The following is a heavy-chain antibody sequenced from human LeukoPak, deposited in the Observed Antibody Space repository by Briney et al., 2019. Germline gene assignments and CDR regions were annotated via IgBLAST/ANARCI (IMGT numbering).Heavy chain of an antibody. D-gene: IGHD6-19*01. CDR3: AKDNSGWYDYYYYYMDV. V-gene: IGHV3-30*02. CDR2: IRYDGSNK. Sequence: GGSLRLSCAASGFTFSSYGMHWVRQAPGKGLEWVAFIRYDGSNKYYADSVKGRFTISRDNSKNTLYLQMNSLRAEDTAVYYCAKDNSGWYDYYYYYMDVWGKGTTVTVSS. CDR1: GFTFSSYG. J-gene: IGHJ6*03.